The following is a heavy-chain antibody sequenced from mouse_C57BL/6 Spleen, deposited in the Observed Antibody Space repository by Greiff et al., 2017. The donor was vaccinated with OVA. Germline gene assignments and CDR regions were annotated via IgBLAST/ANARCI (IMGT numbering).Heavy chain of an antibody. D-gene: IGHD1-1*01. CDR1: GFNIKDDY. V-gene: IGHV14-4*01. J-gene: IGHJ1*03. CDR3: THCGSSYWYFDV. CDR2: IDPENGDT. Sequence: DVQLQESGAELVRPGASVKLSCTASGFNIKDDYMHWVKQRPEQGLEWIGWIDPENGDTEYASKFQGKATITADTSSNTAYLQLSSLTSEDTAVYYCTHCGSSYWYFDVWGTGTTVTVSS.